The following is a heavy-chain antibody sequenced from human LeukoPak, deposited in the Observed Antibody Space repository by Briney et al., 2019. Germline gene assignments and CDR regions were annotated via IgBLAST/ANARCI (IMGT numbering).Heavy chain of an antibody. CDR1: GGSFSGYY. V-gene: IGHV4-34*01. J-gene: IGHJ4*02. CDR3: ARDPPAGTSPY. CDR2: INHSGST. Sequence: SETLSLTCAAYGGSFSGYYWSWIRQPPGKGLEWIGEINHSGSTNYNPSLKSRVTISVDTSKNQFSLQVYSVTAADTAVYYCARDPPAGTSPYWGQGTLVSVSS. D-gene: IGHD1-7*01.